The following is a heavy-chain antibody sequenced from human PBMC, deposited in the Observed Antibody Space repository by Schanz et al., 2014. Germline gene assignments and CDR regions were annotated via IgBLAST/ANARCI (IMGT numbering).Heavy chain of an antibody. CDR3: AKKGGDYGSGSYQIIDD. V-gene: IGHV3-23*04. CDR2: IGGSGSDT. CDR1: GFTFSSYA. Sequence: EVQLVESGGGLIQPGRSLRLSCAASGFTFSSYAMHWVRQAPGKGLEWVSYIGGSGSDTYYADSVRGRFTISRDNSKNMLYLQMNSLRADDTAVYYCAKKGGDYGSGSYQIIDDWGQGTLVTVSS. J-gene: IGHJ4*02. D-gene: IGHD3-10*01.